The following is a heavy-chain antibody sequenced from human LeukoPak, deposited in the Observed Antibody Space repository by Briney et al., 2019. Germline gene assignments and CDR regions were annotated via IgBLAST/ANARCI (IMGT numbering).Heavy chain of an antibody. CDR3: ARDLSGGASDY. CDR2: IWYDGNNK. D-gene: IGHD4/OR15-4a*01. CDR1: GFTFRSFG. V-gene: IGHV3-33*01. J-gene: IGHJ4*02. Sequence: PGGSLRLSYAASGFTFRSFGMQWVRQAPGKGLEWVSIIWYDGNNKYYADSVKGRFTISRDNSKNTLYLQMNSLRADDTAVYYCARDLSGGASDYWGQGTLVTVSS.